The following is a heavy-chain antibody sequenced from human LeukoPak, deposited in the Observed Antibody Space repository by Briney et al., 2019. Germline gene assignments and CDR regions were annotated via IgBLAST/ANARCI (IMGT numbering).Heavy chain of an antibody. V-gene: IGHV3-30*18. CDR1: GFTFSSYG. J-gene: IGHJ6*02. CDR3: AKHRRYSYGSLGMDV. CDR2: ISYDGSNK. Sequence: PGGSLRLSCAASGFTFSSYGMHWVRQAPGKGLEWVAVISYDGSNKYYADSVKGRFTISRDNSKNTLYLQMNSLRAEDTAVYYCAKHRRYSYGSLGMDVWGQGTTVTVSS. D-gene: IGHD5-18*01.